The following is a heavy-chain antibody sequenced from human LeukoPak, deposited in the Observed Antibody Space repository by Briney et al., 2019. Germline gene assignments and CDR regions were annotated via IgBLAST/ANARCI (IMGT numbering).Heavy chain of an antibody. CDR1: GGSMSSGPYS. D-gene: IGHD3-10*01. J-gene: IGHJ5*02. CDR3: ARDRLIFGGSGRADWFDP. V-gene: IGHV4-61*01. Sequence: SETLSLTCAVSGGSMSSGPYSWSWIRQPPGKGLEWIGYIYYSGSTFYNPSLKSRASISADTSKNQFSLKLTSVTAADTAVYYCARDRLIFGGSGRADWFDPWGQGTLVTVSS. CDR2: IYYSGST.